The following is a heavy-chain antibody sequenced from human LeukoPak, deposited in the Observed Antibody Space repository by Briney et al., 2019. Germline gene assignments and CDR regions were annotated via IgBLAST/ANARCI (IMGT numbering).Heavy chain of an antibody. CDR1: GGSFSGYY. CDR3: ARGRGLLWFGELFPTYYFDY. J-gene: IGHJ4*02. V-gene: IGHV4-34*01. Sequence: KASETLSLTCAVYGGSFSGYYWSWIRQPPGKGREWSGEINHSGSTNYNPSLKSRVTISVDTSKNQFSLKLSSVTAADTAVYSCARGRGLLWFGELFPTYYFDYWGQGTLVTVSS. D-gene: IGHD3-10*01. CDR2: INHSGST.